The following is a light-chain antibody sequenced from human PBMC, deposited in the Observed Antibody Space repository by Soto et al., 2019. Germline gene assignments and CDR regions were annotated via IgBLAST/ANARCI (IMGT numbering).Light chain of an antibody. J-gene: IGLJ2*01. V-gene: IGLV2-14*01. CDR1: SSDVGGYNY. CDR3: SSYTSSSTVV. CDR2: DVS. Sequence: QSVLTQPASVSGSPGQSITISCTGTSSDVGGYNYVSWYQQHPGKAPKLMIYDVSNRPSGVSNRFSGSKSGNTASLTISGLQEDDEADYYCSSYTSSSTVVFGGGTKLTVL.